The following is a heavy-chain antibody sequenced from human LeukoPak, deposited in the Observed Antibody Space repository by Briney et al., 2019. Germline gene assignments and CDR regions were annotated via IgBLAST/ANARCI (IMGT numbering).Heavy chain of an antibody. V-gene: IGHV3-9*03. Sequence: QSGGSLRLSCAASGFTFDDYAMHWVRQAPGKGLEWVSGISWNSGSIGYADSVKGRFTISRDNAKNSLYLQMNSLRAEDLALYYCVKDIREYWSGFDAFDIWGQGTMVTVSS. CDR3: VKDIREYWSGFDAFDI. J-gene: IGHJ3*02. D-gene: IGHD3-3*01. CDR1: GFTFDDYA. CDR2: ISWNSGSI.